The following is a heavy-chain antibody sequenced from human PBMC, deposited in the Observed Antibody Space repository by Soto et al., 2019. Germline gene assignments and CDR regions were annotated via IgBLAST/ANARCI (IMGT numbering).Heavy chain of an antibody. V-gene: IGHV3-23*01. Sequence: GGSPRLSCAASGFTFSSFAMSWVRQAPGKGPEWVSAISGSGGSTYYADSVKGRFTISRDNSKNTLYLQMNSLRAEDTAVYYCAKGHQYSSSSNHFDSWGQGTPVTVS. CDR2: ISGSGGST. CDR1: GFTFSSFA. CDR3: AKGHQYSSSSNHFDS. J-gene: IGHJ4*02. D-gene: IGHD6-6*01.